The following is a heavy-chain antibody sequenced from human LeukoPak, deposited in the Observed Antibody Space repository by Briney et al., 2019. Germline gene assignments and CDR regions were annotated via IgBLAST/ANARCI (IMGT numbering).Heavy chain of an antibody. CDR3: ATPYHSGAFSSPFNI. J-gene: IGHJ3*02. Sequence: SSVHVSCQPSRGTFSHYSINWLRQAPPHAMEWMGVVLPIFGTPNYRKKFQGRVTITADESTSTSYMELSSLRSDDTAVYYCATPYHSGAFSSPFNIWGQGEMVTVSS. CDR2: VLPIFGTP. D-gene: IGHD3-22*01. V-gene: IGHV1-69*13. CDR1: RGTFSHYS.